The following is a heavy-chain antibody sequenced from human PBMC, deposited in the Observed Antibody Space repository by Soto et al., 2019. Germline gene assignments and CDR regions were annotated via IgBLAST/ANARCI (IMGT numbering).Heavy chain of an antibody. V-gene: IGHV4-30-2*01. Sequence: PSENLSLTCAVSGGSISSGGYSWSWIRQPPGKGLEWIGYIYHSGSTYYNPSLKSRVTISVDRSKNQFSLKLSSVTAADTAVYYCAGAVTTTIDYWGQGTLVTVSS. J-gene: IGHJ4*02. CDR3: AGAVTTTIDY. CDR2: IYHSGST. CDR1: GGSISSGGYS. D-gene: IGHD4-17*01.